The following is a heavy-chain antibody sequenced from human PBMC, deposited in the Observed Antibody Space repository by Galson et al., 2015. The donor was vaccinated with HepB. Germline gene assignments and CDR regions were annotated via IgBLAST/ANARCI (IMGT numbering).Heavy chain of an antibody. V-gene: IGHV3-53*01. CDR2: IYSGGST. CDR1: GFTVSSNY. Sequence: SLRLSCAASGFTVSSNYMSWVRQAPGKGLEWVSVIYSGGSTYYADSVKGRFTISRDNSKNTLYLQMNSLRAEDTAVYYCARSLAGTTYRGEYYFDYWGQGTLVTVSS. CDR3: ARSLAGTTYRGEYYFDY. J-gene: IGHJ4*02. D-gene: IGHD1-1*01.